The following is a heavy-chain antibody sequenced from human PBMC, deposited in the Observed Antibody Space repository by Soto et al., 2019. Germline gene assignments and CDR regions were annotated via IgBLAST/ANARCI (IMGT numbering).Heavy chain of an antibody. CDR3: TRRVDTSFGSAKYYYYGMDV. V-gene: IGHV3-73*01. J-gene: IGHJ6*02. D-gene: IGHD5-18*01. CDR1: GFTFSGSA. CDR2: IRDKANTYAT. Sequence: PGGSLRLSCAASGFTFSGSAIHWVRQPSGKGLEWVGRIRDKANTYATAYAASVTGRFTISRDDSKNTAYLQMNSLKAEGTAVYYCTRRVDTSFGSAKYYYYGMDVWGQGTTVTVSS.